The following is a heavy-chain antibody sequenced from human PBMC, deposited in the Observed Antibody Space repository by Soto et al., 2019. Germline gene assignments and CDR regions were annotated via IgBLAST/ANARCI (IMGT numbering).Heavy chain of an antibody. Sequence: QVQLVESGGSVVQPGGSLRLSCAASGFTFSNYAMHWVRQAPGKGLEWVAVISYDGRNKYYADSVKGRFTISRDNSKNTLYLQVNRLRADDTAVYYCARNGSGNYYHFDYWGQGTLVTVSS. J-gene: IGHJ4*02. V-gene: IGHV3-30*04. CDR3: ARNGSGNYYHFDY. D-gene: IGHD3-10*01. CDR1: GFTFSNYA. CDR2: ISYDGRNK.